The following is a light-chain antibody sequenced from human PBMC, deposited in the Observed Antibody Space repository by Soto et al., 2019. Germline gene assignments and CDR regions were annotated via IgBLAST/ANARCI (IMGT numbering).Light chain of an antibody. CDR3: QQYSSSSWT. V-gene: IGKV3-20*01. Sequence: EFLLTQRTCTLSLSASERATLSCRASQSVCSSYLAWDQPKPGGAPRGLIDGASSRATGSPDRFRGSGSWTDCSLTISIIGAEDIVVDDCQQYSSSSWTFGQVTQVEI. CDR2: GAS. CDR1: QSVCSSY. J-gene: IGKJ1*01.